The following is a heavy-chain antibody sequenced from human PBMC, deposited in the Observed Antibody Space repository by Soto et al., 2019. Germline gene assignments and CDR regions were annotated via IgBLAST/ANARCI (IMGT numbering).Heavy chain of an antibody. J-gene: IGHJ6*02. CDR2: ISGGSSRI. Sequence: GGSLRLSCAASGFSFSTYDMNWVRQAPGKGLEWVSYISGGSSRIFYADSVKGRFTISRDNAKNSLYLQMNSLRDEDTGVYYCARVIYGGWSTIKDYYYYAMDVWGQGTTVTVSS. CDR1: GFSFSTYD. D-gene: IGHD5-12*01. CDR3: ARVIYGGWSTIKDYYYYAMDV. V-gene: IGHV3-48*02.